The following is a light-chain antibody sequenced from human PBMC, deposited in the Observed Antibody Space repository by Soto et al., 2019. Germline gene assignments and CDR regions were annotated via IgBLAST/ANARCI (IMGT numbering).Light chain of an antibody. CDR3: QSYDSSLSAL. V-gene: IGLV1-40*01. CDR2: GNS. J-gene: IGLJ1*01. Sequence: QSVLTQPPSVSGAPGQRVTISCTGSSSNIGAGYDVHWYQQLPGTAPKLLIYGNSNRPSGVPDRFSGSKSGTSASRAITGLQAEDEADYYCQSYDSSLSALFGTGTKLTVL. CDR1: SSNIGAGYD.